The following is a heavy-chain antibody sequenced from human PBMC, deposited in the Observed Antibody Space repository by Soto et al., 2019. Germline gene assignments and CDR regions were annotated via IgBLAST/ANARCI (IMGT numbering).Heavy chain of an antibody. D-gene: IGHD6-19*01. CDR2: ISGSGVTT. CDR3: AKWTAVAGPYYYGMDV. CDR1: GFTFSSYG. Sequence: PGRSLRLSCAASGFTFSSYGMSWVRQAPGKGLEWVSAISGSGVTTYYADSVKGRFTISRDNSKNTLYLQMNSLRAEDTAVYNCAKWTAVAGPYYYGMDVWGHGTTVIVSS. V-gene: IGHV3-23*01. J-gene: IGHJ6*02.